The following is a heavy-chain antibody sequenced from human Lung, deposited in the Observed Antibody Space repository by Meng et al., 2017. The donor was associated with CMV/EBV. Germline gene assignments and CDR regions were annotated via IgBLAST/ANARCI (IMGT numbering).Heavy chain of an antibody. CDR1: GYTFTSYD. CDR3: ARSGTTAGNWFDP. V-gene: IGHV1-8*01. D-gene: IGHD1-7*01. Sequence: ASXXVSXKASGYTFTSYDINWVRQATGQGLEWMGWMNPNSGNTGYAQKFQGRVTMTRNTSISTAYMELSSLRSEDTAVYYCARSGTTAGNWFDPWGQGTLVTFSS. CDR2: MNPNSGNT. J-gene: IGHJ5*02.